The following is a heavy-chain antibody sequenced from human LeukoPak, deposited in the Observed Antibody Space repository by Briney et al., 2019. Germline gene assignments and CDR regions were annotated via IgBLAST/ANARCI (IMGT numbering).Heavy chain of an antibody. D-gene: IGHD2/OR15-2a*01. Sequence: SETLSLTCIVSGSSISSDYYWGWIRQPPGKGLEWIGSIYHSGSTSYKPSLKSRVTISVDTSKNQFSLRLSSVTAADTAVYYCARGSSSYTRLESTTTTYYYYHYMDVWGKGTTVTVSS. J-gene: IGHJ6*03. CDR3: ARGSSSYTRLESTTTTYYYYHYMDV. CDR2: IYHSGST. CDR1: GSSISSDYY. V-gene: IGHV4-38-2*02.